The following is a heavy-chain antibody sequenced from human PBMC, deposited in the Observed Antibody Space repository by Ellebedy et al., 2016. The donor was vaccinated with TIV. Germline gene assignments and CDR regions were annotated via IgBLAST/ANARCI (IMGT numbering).Heavy chain of an antibody. V-gene: IGHV3-21*01. CDR2: ISGRGTYI. CDR3: ARDGVWGGDY. Sequence: GGSLRLSXAASGFTFSSYSMTWVRQAPGKGLEWVSSISGRGTYIYYTDSVKGRFTISRDNAKNSLYLQMNSLRVEDTAVYYCARDGVWGGDYWGQGTLVTVSS. J-gene: IGHJ4*02. D-gene: IGHD2-8*01. CDR1: GFTFSSYS.